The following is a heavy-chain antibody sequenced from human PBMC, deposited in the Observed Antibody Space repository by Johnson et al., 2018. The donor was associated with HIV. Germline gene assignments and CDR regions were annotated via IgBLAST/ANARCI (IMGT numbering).Heavy chain of an antibody. Sequence: QVQLVESGGGVVQPGRSLRLSCAASGFTFSSYAMHWVRQAPGKGLEWVAVISYDGSNKYYADSVRGRFTISRDNSRNTLFLQMNSLRAEDTAMYFCVRRFYDSSAFEVWGQGTIVTVSS. J-gene: IGHJ3*01. CDR2: ISYDGSNK. CDR3: VRRFYDSSAFEV. D-gene: IGHD3-22*01. V-gene: IGHV3-30*04. CDR1: GFTFSSYA.